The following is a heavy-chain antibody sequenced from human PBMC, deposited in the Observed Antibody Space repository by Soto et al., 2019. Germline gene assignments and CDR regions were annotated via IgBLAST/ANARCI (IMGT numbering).Heavy chain of an antibody. CDR3: ARWNYGSGSYYNFGY. V-gene: IGHV4-34*01. CDR1: GGSFSGYY. CDR2: INHSGST. J-gene: IGHJ4*02. D-gene: IGHD3-10*01. Sequence: SETLSLTCAVYGGSFSGYYWSWIRQPPGKGLEWIGEINHSGSTNYNPSLKSRVTISVDTSKNQFSLKLISVTAADTAVYYCARWNYGSGSYYNFGYWGQGTLVTVS.